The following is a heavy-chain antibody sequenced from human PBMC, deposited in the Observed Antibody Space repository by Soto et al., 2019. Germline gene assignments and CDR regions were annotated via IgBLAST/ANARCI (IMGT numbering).Heavy chain of an antibody. CDR1: GGSFSGYY. Sequence: SETLSLTCAVYGGSFSGYYWSWIRQPPGKGLEWIGEINHSGSTNYNPSLKSRVTISVDTSKNQFSLKLSSATAADTAVYYCARGRPRITMVRGVTYYYYYGMDVWGQGTTVTVSS. J-gene: IGHJ6*02. D-gene: IGHD3-10*01. CDR3: ARGRPRITMVRGVTYYYYYGMDV. V-gene: IGHV4-34*01. CDR2: INHSGST.